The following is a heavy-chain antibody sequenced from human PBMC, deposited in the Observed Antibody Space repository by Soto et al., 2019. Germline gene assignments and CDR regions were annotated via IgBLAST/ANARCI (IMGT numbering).Heavy chain of an antibody. CDR3: ATGDYYYYYYMDV. D-gene: IGHD7-27*01. V-gene: IGHV3-23*01. Sequence: EVQLLESGGGLVQPAGSLRLSCAASGFTFSSYAMSWVRQAPGKGLEWVSAISGSGGSTYYADSVKGRFTISRDNSKNTLYLQMNSLRAVDTAVYYCATGDYYYYYYMDVWGKGTTVTVSS. J-gene: IGHJ6*03. CDR2: ISGSGGST. CDR1: GFTFSSYA.